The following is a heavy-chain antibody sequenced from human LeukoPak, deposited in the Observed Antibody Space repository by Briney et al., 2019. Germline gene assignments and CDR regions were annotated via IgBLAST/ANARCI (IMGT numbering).Heavy chain of an antibody. CDR2: IYYSGGT. Sequence: SESLSLTCTVSGGSISGYYWSWIRQPPGKGLEWIGYIYYSGGTNYNPSLKSRVTISVDTSMNQFSLKLSSVTAADTAVYYCARGRRHYYGPRELGWFDPWGQGTLVTVSS. J-gene: IGHJ5*02. V-gene: IGHV4-59*08. CDR3: ARGRRHYYGPRELGWFDP. D-gene: IGHD3-10*01. CDR1: GGSISGYY.